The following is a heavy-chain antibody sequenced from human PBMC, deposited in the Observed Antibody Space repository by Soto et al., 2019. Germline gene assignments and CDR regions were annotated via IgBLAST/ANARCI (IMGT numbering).Heavy chain of an antibody. J-gene: IGHJ6*03. CDR1: GGSFSGYY. D-gene: IGHD2-2*01. V-gene: IGHV4-34*01. CDR3: ARRLGYCSSTSCAPHNYYYYYMDV. CDR2: INPSGST. Sequence: PSETLSLTCAVYGGSFSGYYWIWIRQPPGKGLEWIGEINPSGSTNYNPSLKSRVTISVDTAKNQFSLKLSSVTAADTAVYYCARRLGYCSSTSCAPHNYYYYYMDVWXKGTTVNVSS.